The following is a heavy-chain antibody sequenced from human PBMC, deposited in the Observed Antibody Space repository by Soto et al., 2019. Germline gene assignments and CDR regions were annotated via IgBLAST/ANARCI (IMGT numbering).Heavy chain of an antibody. CDR1: GLSFSNAW. CDR3: TTAPPRGPDY. D-gene: IGHD5-12*01. V-gene: IGHV3-15*01. Sequence: EVQLVESGGGLVKPGESLRLSCAASGLSFSNAWMNWVRQAPGKGLEWVGQIRSKTDGGTIFYPAPVKDRFIISRDDSRNTLYLQMNSLKTEDTAVYYCTTAPPRGPDYWGQGTLVTVST. J-gene: IGHJ4*02. CDR2: IRSKTDGGTI.